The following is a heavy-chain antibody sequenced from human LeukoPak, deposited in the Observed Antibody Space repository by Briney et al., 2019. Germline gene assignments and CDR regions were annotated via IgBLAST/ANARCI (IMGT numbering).Heavy chain of an antibody. J-gene: IGHJ6*03. CDR1: GGSISSSSYY. CDR2: IYYSGST. V-gene: IGHV4-39*01. Sequence: SETLSLTCTVSGGSISSSSYYWGWIRQPPGKGLEWIGSIYYSGSTYYNPSLKSRVTISVDTSKNQFSLKLSSVTAADTAVYYCAGHPRQYHYMDVWGKGTTVTVSS. CDR3: AGHPRQYHYMDV.